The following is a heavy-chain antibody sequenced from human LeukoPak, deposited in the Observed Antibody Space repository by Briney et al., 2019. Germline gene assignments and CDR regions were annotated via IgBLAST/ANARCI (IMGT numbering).Heavy chain of an antibody. CDR3: ASLSSGWYERNY. CDR2: FDPEDGET. D-gene: IGHD6-19*01. CDR1: GYTLTELS. J-gene: IGHJ4*02. Sequence: ASVKVSCKVSGYTLTELSMHWVRQAPGKGLEWMGGFDPEDGETIYAQKFQGRVTMTEDTSTDTAYMELSSLRSEDTAVYYCASLSSGWYERNYWGQGTLVTVS. V-gene: IGHV1-24*01.